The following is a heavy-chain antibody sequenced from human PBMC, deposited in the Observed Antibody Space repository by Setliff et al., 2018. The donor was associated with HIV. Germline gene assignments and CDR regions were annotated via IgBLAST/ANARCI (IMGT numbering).Heavy chain of an antibody. CDR1: GGSISSYY. D-gene: IGHD5-12*01. J-gene: IGHJ4*02. CDR3: ARKGRYSGYDYDY. Sequence: SETLSLTCTVSGGSISSYYWSWIRQPPGKGLEWIGYIYYSGSTDYNPSLKSRVTISVDTSKNQFSLKLSSVTAADTAVYYCARKGRYSGYDYDYWGQGTLVTVSS. CDR2: IYYSGST. V-gene: IGHV4-59*08.